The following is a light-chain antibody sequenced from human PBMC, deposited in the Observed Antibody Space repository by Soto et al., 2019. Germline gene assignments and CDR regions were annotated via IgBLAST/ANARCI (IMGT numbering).Light chain of an antibody. CDR2: YAS. Sequence: EIVLTQSPATLSLSPGERATLSCRASQSVSSYLAWYQQKPGQAPRLLIYYASNRATGIPARFNGSGSGTDFTLTIPSLAPEDFAVYDCLHRTNWALAFGGGTKVEIK. J-gene: IGKJ4*01. V-gene: IGKV3-11*01. CDR3: LHRTNWALA. CDR1: QSVSSY.